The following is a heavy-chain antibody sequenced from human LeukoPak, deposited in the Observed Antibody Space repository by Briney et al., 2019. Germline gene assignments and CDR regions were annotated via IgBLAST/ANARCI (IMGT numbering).Heavy chain of an antibody. CDR1: GGSISSSSYY. D-gene: IGHD3-10*01. V-gene: IGHV4-39*01. CDR3: ARGRGLDY. CDR2: IYYSGTT. J-gene: IGHJ4*02. Sequence: SETLSLTCTVSGGSISSSSYYWGWIRQPPGKGLEWIGSIYYSGTTYYNPSLKSRVTISVDTSKNQFSLKLSSVTAADTAVYYCARGRGLDYWGQGTLVTVSS.